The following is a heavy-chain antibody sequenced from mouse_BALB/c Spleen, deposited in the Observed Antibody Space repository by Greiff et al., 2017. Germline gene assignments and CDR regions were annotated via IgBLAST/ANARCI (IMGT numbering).Heavy chain of an antibody. D-gene: IGHD1-1*01. J-gene: IGHJ3*01. V-gene: IGHV2-9*02. Sequence: VMLVESGPGLVAPSQSLSITCTVSGFSLTSYGVHWVRQPPGKGLEWLGVIWAGGSTNYNSALMSRLSISKDNSKSQVFLKMNSLQTDDTAMYYCARDYYGSSYAWFAYWGQGTLVTVSA. CDR3: ARDYYGSSYAWFAY. CDR2: IWAGGST. CDR1: GFSLTSYG.